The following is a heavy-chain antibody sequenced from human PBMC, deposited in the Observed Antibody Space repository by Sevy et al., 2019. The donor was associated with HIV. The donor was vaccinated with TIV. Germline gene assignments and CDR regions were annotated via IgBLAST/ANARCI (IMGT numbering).Heavy chain of an antibody. V-gene: IGHV3-30*18. J-gene: IGHJ1*01. CDR3: AKDHNLWSEGGFLHH. D-gene: IGHD3-10*01. CDR2: ISYDGNNK. Sequence: GGSLRLSCAASGFTFSSYAIHWVRQTPGKGLEWVAVISYDGNNKYYADSVKGRFTVSRDNSKNTLYAQMNSLRAEDTAVYYCAKDHNLWSEGGFLHHWGQGTLLTVSS. CDR1: GFTFSSYA.